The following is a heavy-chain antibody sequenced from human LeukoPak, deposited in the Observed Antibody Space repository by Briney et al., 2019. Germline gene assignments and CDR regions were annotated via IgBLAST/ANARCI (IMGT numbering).Heavy chain of an antibody. CDR2: IIPIFGTA. D-gene: IGHD5-18*01. CDR3: ARNTIQLPTYFDY. CDR1: GGTFSSYA. Sequence: SVKVSCKASGGTFSSYAISWVRQAPGQGLEWMGRIIPIFGTANYAQRFQGRVTITTDESTSTAYMELSSLRSEDTAVYHCARNTIQLPTYFDYWGQGTLVTVSS. V-gene: IGHV1-69*05. J-gene: IGHJ4*02.